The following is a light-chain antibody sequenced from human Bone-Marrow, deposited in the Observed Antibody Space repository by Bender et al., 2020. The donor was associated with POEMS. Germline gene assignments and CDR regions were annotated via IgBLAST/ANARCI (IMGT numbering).Light chain of an antibody. Sequence: SYELTQPPSVSVSPGQTARITCSADELSKQYAYWYQQKPGQAPVLVVYKDNERPSRIPERFSGSSSGTTVTLTISGDQAEDEADYYCQSTNTSGTGVFGGGTKLTVL. J-gene: IGLJ2*01. CDR2: KDN. V-gene: IGLV3-25*03. CDR1: ELSKQY. CDR3: QSTNTSGTGV.